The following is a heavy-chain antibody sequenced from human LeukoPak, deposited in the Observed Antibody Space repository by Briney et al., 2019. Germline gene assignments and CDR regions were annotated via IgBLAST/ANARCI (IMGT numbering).Heavy chain of an antibody. D-gene: IGHD4-17*01. CDR2: IYSGGSI. CDR1: GFTVISRY. Sequence: GGSLRLSCAASGFTVISRYVRWVRQAPGRGLEWVSVIYSGGSIYYADSVKGRFTISRDNSQNTLYLQMNSLRAEDTAVYYCARFLGVTTPWYLDLWGRGTLVTVSS. V-gene: IGHV3-53*01. J-gene: IGHJ2*01. CDR3: ARFLGVTTPWYLDL.